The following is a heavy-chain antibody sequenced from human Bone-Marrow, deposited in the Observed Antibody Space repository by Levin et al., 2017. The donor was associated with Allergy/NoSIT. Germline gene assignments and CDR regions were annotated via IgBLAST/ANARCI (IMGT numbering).Heavy chain of an antibody. J-gene: IGHJ4*02. D-gene: IGHD6-19*01. CDR3: AKVGSGWFRYKLDS. CDR1: GFTFRTYA. V-gene: IGHV3-23*01. Sequence: GGSLRLSCAASGFTFRTYAMSWVRQAPGKGLEWLSGISGSGAGTFYADSVKGRFNISKDNSKNMVYLQLNSLRVEDTAVYYCAKVGSGWFRYKLDSWGQGTLVTVSS. CDR2: ISGSGAGT.